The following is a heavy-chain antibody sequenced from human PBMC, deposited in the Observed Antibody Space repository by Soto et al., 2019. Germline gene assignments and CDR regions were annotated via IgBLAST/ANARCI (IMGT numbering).Heavy chain of an antibody. V-gene: IGHV3-30*18. CDR1: GFTFNSYG. CDR2: ISYDGSIK. CDR3: ANTYCSGGSCYPCYFDY. Sequence: QVQLVESGGGVVQPEKSLRLSCAASGFTFNSYGMHWVRQAPGKGLEWVAVISYDGSIKYYADSVKGRFTISRDNSKNTLYLQMNSLRADDMAVYYCANTYCSGGSCYPCYFDYWGQGTLVTVSS. D-gene: IGHD2-15*01. J-gene: IGHJ4*02.